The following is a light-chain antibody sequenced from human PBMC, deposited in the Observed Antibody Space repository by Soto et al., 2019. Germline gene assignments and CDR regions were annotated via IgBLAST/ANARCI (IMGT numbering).Light chain of an antibody. Sequence: EVVLTQSPGTLSLSPGERVTLSCRASQSVASSYLAWYQQKPGRAPRLLFYSASSRATGIPDRFSGSGSGTDFTLTISSLEPEDFAVYYCQQRSTWPPFSFGPGTKVDIK. V-gene: IGKV3D-20*02. CDR3: QQRSTWPPFS. CDR2: SAS. CDR1: QSVASSY. J-gene: IGKJ3*01.